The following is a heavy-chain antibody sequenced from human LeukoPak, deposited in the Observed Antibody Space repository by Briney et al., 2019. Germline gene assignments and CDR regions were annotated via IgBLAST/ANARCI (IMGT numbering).Heavy chain of an antibody. D-gene: IGHD2-15*01. V-gene: IGHV1-3*01. CDR3: ARERWHCRVNCYSVYYYALDV. CDR1: GYTFTNYA. Sequence: ASVKVSCTGSGYTFTNYAVHWVRQAPGQRLEWLGWINPGNGDTKCSQNFQGRVTVTSDTSAATAYVELNSLTSEDTAVYYCARERWHCRVNCYSVYYYALDVWGQGTTVTVSS. CDR2: INPGNGDT. J-gene: IGHJ6*02.